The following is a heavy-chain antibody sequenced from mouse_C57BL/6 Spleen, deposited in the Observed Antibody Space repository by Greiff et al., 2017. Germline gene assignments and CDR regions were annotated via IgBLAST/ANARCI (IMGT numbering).Heavy chain of an antibody. D-gene: IGHD2-3*01. CDR2: SRNKANDYTT. CDR1: GFTFSDFY. V-gene: IGHV7-1*01. J-gene: IGHJ3*01. Sequence: VMLVESGGGLVQSGRSLRLSCATSGFTFSDFYMEWVRQAPGKGLEWIAASRNKANDYTTEYSASVKGRFIVSRDTSQSILYLQMNALRAEDTAIYYCARDRGDGYYWFAYWGQGTLVTVSA. CDR3: ARDRGDGYYWFAY.